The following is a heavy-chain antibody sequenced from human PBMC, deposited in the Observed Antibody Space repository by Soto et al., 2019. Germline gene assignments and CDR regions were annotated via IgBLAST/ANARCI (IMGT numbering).Heavy chain of an antibody. CDR2: ISHSGST. D-gene: IGHD2-2*01. Sequence: TSETLSLTCAVYGGSFSCYYWTWIRQTPGKGLEWIGEISHSGSTNYKPSLKSRVTISADPSKKQFSLNLTSVTAADSGVYYCARGECSSNYCFTRWALDIWGQGTVVTVSS. J-gene: IGHJ3*02. V-gene: IGHV4-34*01. CDR1: GGSFSCYY. CDR3: ARGECSSNYCFTRWALDI.